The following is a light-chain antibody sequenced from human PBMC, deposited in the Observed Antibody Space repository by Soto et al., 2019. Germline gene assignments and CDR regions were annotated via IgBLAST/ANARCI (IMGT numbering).Light chain of an antibody. V-gene: IGKV1-39*01. J-gene: IGKJ2*01. Sequence: DSQMPQSPSSLSASVGNRVTITCRASQSISGYLNWYQQKPGKAPNLLIYAASSLQSGVPSRFSGSGSRTDCTLTISSPQPEAFATYSCQQSFPTPFTFGQGT. CDR3: QQSFPTPFT. CDR2: AAS. CDR1: QSISGY.